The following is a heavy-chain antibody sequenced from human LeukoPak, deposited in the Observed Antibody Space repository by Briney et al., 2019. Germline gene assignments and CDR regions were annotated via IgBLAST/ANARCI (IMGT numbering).Heavy chain of an antibody. CDR3: ARQTGSGLFSLP. D-gene: IGHD3-10*01. Sequence: SETLSLTCTVSGDSISSSNCYWGWIRQPPGKGLEWIGRLYFSGGTCYNASLKSRVTISVDTSKNQFSLKLSSVTAADTAVYYCARQTGSGLFSLPGGQGTLVSVSS. CDR1: GDSISSSNCY. V-gene: IGHV4-39*01. CDR2: LYFSGGT. J-gene: IGHJ4*02.